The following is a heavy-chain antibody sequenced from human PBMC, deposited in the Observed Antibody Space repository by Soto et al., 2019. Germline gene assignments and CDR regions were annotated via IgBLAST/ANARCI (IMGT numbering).Heavy chain of an antibody. V-gene: IGHV1-46*01. D-gene: IGHD6-19*01. Sequence: ASVKVSCKASGYAFTSYYIHWVRQAPGQGLEWMGLINPGGGRTSYAQHLHGRVTMTGDTSTSTAYMELSSLRFEDTALYYCARGLAVAYSPALLWGRGTLVTVSS. CDR1: GYAFTSYY. CDR2: INPGGGRT. J-gene: IGHJ4*02. CDR3: ARGLAVAYSPALL.